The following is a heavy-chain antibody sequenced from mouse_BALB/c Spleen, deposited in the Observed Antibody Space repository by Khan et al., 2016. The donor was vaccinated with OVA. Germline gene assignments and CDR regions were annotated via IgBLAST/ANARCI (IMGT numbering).Heavy chain of an antibody. J-gene: IGHJ2*01. Sequence: QVQLKESGAELAKPGASVKMSCKASGYTFSNYWIHWVNQRPGRGLEWIGYINPSSGYTYSNHTFTDKATLTTDKSSRTTCRQVRKMTTENAAVYDSAKDRIEYWGQGTTLTVSS. CDR3: AKDRIEY. V-gene: IGHV1-7*01. CDR2: INPSSGYT. CDR1: GYTFSNYW.